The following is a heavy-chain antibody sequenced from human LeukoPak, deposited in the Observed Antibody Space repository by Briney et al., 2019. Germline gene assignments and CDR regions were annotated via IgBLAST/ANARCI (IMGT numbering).Heavy chain of an antibody. V-gene: IGHV4-34*01. Sequence: SETLSLTCAVYGGSFRGYYWNRIRQPPGKGLEWIGEINHAGHTNYNPALKSRVFLSVDVSKNQISLKLTSVTAADAAVYFCARKTIAARRGGGWFDPWGQGSLVSVSS. CDR2: INHAGHT. CDR1: GGSFRGYY. J-gene: IGHJ5*02. D-gene: IGHD6-6*01. CDR3: ARKTIAARRGGGWFDP.